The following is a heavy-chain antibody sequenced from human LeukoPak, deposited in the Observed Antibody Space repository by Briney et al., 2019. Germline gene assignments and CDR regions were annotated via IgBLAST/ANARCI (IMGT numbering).Heavy chain of an antibody. D-gene: IGHD4-17*01. J-gene: IGHJ4*02. Sequence: PGGSLRLSCAASRFXFSSYGMHWVRRAPGKGLEWVAVIWYDGINKYYADSVKGRFTISRDNSKNTVYLQMNSLRVEDTAVYYCARDGGRVTTAPIDYWGQGTLVTVSS. CDR2: IWYDGINK. CDR3: ARDGGRVTTAPIDY. CDR1: RFXFSSYG. V-gene: IGHV3-33*01.